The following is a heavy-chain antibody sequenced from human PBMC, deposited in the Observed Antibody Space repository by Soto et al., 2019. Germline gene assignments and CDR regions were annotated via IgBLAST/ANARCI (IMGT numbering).Heavy chain of an antibody. CDR3: AREDDAFDI. J-gene: IGHJ3*02. CDR1: GGCVRSVTYY. CDR2: VYSRGST. V-gene: IGHV4-61*01. Sequence: SETLSLTCTVSGGCVRSVTYYWTWIRQPPGKGLEWIGNVYSRGSTNYNPSLKSRVAISLDTSKNQFSLELTSVTAADTAVYYCAREDDAFDIWGQGTMVTVS.